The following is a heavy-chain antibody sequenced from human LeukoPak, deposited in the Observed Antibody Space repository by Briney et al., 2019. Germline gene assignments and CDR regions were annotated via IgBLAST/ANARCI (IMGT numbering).Heavy chain of an antibody. D-gene: IGHD3-10*01. CDR2: INHSGST. Sequence: SETLSLTCAVYGGSFSGYYWSWIRQPPGKGLEWIGEINHSGSTNYNPSLKSRVTISVDTSKNQFSLKLSSVTAADTAVYYCARNPGGPDAFDIWGQGTMVTVSS. CDR3: ARNPGGPDAFDI. V-gene: IGHV4-34*01. J-gene: IGHJ3*02. CDR1: GGSFSGYY.